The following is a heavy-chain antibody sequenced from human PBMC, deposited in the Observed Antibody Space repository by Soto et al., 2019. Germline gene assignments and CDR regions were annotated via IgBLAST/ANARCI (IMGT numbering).Heavy chain of an antibody. Sequence: QVQLVQSGDEVKKPGASVKVSCKASGYTFTNYGISWVRQAPGQGLEWMGWISPYNGNTKYPQKLQGRVTMTTDTSTRTSYMELRSLRSDDTAVYFCARDGARCTSTRCSPWPDTHFDLWGRGTLVTVSS. CDR1: GYTFTNYG. J-gene: IGHJ2*01. D-gene: IGHD2-2*01. V-gene: IGHV1-18*01. CDR3: ARDGARCTSTRCSPWPDTHFDL. CDR2: ISPYNGNT.